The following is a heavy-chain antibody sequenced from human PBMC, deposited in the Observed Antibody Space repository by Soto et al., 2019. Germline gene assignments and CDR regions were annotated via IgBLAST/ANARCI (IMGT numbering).Heavy chain of an antibody. CDR1: GGPISSYY. CDR3: ARITILNWFDP. J-gene: IGHJ5*02. D-gene: IGHD3-3*01. V-gene: IGHV4-59*01. CDR2: IYYSGST. Sequence: SETLSLTCTVSGGPISSYYWSWIRQPPGKGLEWIGYIYYSGSTNYNPSLKSRVTISVDTSKNQFSLKLSSVTAADTAVYYCARITILNWFDPWGQGTLVTVSS.